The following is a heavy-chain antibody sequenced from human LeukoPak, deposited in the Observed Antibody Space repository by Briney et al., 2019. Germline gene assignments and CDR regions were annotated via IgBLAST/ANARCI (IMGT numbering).Heavy chain of an antibody. CDR1: GYTFTDHY. J-gene: IGHJ5*02. CDR2: IKPNTGGT. D-gene: IGHD6-25*01. Sequence: ASVKVSCKASGYTFTDHYMHWVRQAPGQGFEWMGWIKPNTGGTHYAQKFQGRVTMTTDTSISTAYMELSSLTSDDTAVYYCARQAATGAWLDPWGRGTLVTVSS. V-gene: IGHV1-2*02. CDR3: ARQAATGAWLDP.